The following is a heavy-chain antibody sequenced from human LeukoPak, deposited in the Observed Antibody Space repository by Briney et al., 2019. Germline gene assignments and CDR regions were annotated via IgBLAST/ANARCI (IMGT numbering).Heavy chain of an antibody. J-gene: IGHJ4*02. CDR2: FDPEDGET. Sequence: ASVKVSCKVSGYTLTELSMHWVRQAPGKGLEWMGGFDPEDGETIYAQKFQGRVTMTEDTSTDTAYMELSSLRSEDTAVYYCARAHLKYYYDSSGYYDYWGQGTLVTVSS. CDR3: ARAHLKYYYDSSGYYDY. D-gene: IGHD3-22*01. V-gene: IGHV1-24*01. CDR1: GYTLTELS.